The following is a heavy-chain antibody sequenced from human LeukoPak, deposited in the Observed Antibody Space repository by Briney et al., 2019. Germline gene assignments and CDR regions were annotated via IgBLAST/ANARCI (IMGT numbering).Heavy chain of an antibody. J-gene: IGHJ1*01. D-gene: IGHD3-22*01. Sequence: GGSLRLSCAASGFTVSSNYMSWVRQAPGKGLEWVSVIYSGGSTYYADSVKGRFTISRDNSKNTLYLQMNSLRAEDTAVHYCARAGDSSGYWIFQHWGQGTLVTVSS. V-gene: IGHV3-66*01. CDR1: GFTVSSNY. CDR2: IYSGGST. CDR3: ARAGDSSGYWIFQH.